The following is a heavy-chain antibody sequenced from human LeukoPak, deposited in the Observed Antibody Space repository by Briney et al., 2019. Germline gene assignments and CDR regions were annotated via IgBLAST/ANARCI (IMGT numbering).Heavy chain of an antibody. D-gene: IGHD3-22*01. J-gene: IGHJ4*01. CDR1: GFAFSLYW. Sequence: GGSLRLSCAASGFAFSLYWMAWVRQAPGKGLEWVANIDPDGTKTSYADFVEGRFSISRDNAKNLLYLQMRSLRAGDTAVYYCANSPMILDGHYWGHGTLVTVSS. V-gene: IGHV3-7*01. CDR3: ANSPMILDGHY. CDR2: IDPDGTKT.